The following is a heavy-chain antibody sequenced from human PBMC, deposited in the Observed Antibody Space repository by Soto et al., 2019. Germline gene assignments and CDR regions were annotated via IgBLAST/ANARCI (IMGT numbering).Heavy chain of an antibody. CDR2: ISGSGGST. CDR1: GFTFSSYA. V-gene: IGHV3-23*01. Sequence: AGGSLRLSCAASGFTFSSYAMSWVRQAPGKGLEWVSAISGSGGSTYYADSVKGRFTISRDNSKNTLYLQMNSLRAEDTAIYYCGNAFLSGTYSEVLAVWGRGSADPVS. D-gene: IGHD6-13*01. CDR3: GNAFLSGTYSEVLAV. J-gene: IGHJ6*02.